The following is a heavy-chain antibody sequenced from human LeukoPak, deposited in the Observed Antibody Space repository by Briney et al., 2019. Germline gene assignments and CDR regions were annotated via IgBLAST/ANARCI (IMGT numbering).Heavy chain of an antibody. J-gene: IGHJ4*02. CDR1: GGSVISGSYY. Sequence: SETLSLTCTVSGGSVISGSYYWAWIRQPPGKGLEWIGYIYYSGTTNYNPSLKSRVTISLDTSNFQFSLRLSSMTAADTAVYYCARVPHCSGGSCYSQISGYYFDYWGQGTLVTVSP. CDR2: IYYSGTT. CDR3: ARVPHCSGGSCYSQISGYYFDY. V-gene: IGHV4-61*01. D-gene: IGHD2-15*01.